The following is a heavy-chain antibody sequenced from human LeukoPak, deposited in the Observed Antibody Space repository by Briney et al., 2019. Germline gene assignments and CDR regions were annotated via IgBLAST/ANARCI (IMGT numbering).Heavy chain of an antibody. V-gene: IGHV3-66*01. CDR2: IYSGGST. CDR3: ARDSRSDSDAFDI. Sequence: GGSLRLSCAASGFTVSSNYMSWVRQAPGKGLEWVSVIYSGGSTYYADSVKGRFTISRDNSKNTLYLQMNSLRAEDTAVYYCARDSRSDSDAFDIWGQGTMVTVSS. J-gene: IGHJ3*02. D-gene: IGHD3-3*01. CDR1: GFTVSSNY.